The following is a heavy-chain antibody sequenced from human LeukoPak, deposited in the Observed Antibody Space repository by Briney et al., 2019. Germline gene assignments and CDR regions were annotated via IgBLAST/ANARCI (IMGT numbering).Heavy chain of an antibody. V-gene: IGHV1-46*01. CDR2: INPSGGST. J-gene: IGHJ4*02. D-gene: IGHD3-9*01. CDR3: ASPWGDILTGLVY. CDR1: GYTFTSYY. Sequence: GASVKVSCKASGYTFTSYYMHWVRQAPGQGLEWMGIINPSGGSTSYAQKFQGRVTMTSDTSTSTVYMELSSLRSEDTAVYYCASPWGDILTGLVYWGQGTLVTVSS.